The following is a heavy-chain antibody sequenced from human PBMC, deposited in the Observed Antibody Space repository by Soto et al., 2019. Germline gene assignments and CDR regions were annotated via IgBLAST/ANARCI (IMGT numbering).Heavy chain of an antibody. Sequence: GGSLRLSCAASGFTFSSYGMHWVRQAPGKGLEWVAVISYDGSNKYYADSVKGRFTISRDNSKNTLYLQMNSLRAEDTAVYYCAKGSEDYNTLYYYYGMDVWGQGTTVTVSS. CDR2: ISYDGSNK. J-gene: IGHJ6*02. CDR1: GFTFSSYG. V-gene: IGHV3-30*18. D-gene: IGHD4-4*01. CDR3: AKGSEDYNTLYYYYGMDV.